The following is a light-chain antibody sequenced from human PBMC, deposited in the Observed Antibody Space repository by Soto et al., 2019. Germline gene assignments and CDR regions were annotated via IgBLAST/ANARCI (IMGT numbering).Light chain of an antibody. CDR3: QQHYNYPM. CDR1: QSIGSW. J-gene: IGKJ1*01. CDR2: KAS. Sequence: DIQMPQSPSTLSASVGDSVTITCRASQSIGSWLAWYQQKPGKAPKLLIYKASSLEADVPSRFSGRGSGTDFTLTISSLQPDDFATYYCQQHYNYPMVGQGNKVDIK. V-gene: IGKV1-5*03.